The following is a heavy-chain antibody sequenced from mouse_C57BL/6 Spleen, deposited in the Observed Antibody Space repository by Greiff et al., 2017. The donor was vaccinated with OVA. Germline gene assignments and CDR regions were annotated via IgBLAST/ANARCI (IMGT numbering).Heavy chain of an antibody. V-gene: IGHV2-2*01. Sequence: VQRVESGPGLVQPSQSLSITCTVSGFSLTSYGVHWVRQSPGKGLEWLGVIWSGGSTDYNAAFISRLSISKDNSKSQVFFKMNILQADDTAIYYCAIYYYGSSYDYAMDYWGQGTSVTVSS. J-gene: IGHJ4*01. CDR3: AIYYYGSSYDYAMDY. D-gene: IGHD1-1*01. CDR1: GFSLTSYG. CDR2: IWSGGST.